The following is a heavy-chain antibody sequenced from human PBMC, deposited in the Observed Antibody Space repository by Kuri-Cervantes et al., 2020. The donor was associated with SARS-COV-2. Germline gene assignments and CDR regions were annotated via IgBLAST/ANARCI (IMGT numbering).Heavy chain of an antibody. Sequence: SQTLSLTCAVYGGSFSDYYWSWVRQPPGKGLEWIGEINHSGNTNYDPSLKSRVTISIDTSKNQFSLKLSSVTAADTAVYYCARGSNAPYYYYYYMDVWGKGTTVTVSS. CDR1: GGSFSDYY. V-gene: IGHV4-34*01. J-gene: IGHJ6*03. CDR2: INHSGNT. CDR3: ARGSNAPYYYYYYMDV.